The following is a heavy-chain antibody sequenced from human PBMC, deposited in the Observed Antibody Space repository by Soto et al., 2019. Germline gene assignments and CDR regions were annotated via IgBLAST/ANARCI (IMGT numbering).Heavy chain of an antibody. CDR2: IKQDGSEK. D-gene: IGHD6-19*01. J-gene: IGHJ6*02. V-gene: IGHV3-7*01. Sequence: PGGSLRLSCAASGFTFSSYWMSWGRQAPGKGLEWVANIKQDGSEKYYVDSVKGRFTISRDNAKNSLYLQMNSLRAEDTAVYYCAREGGIAVAGHYYYGMDVWGQGTTVTVSS. CDR3: AREGGIAVAGHYYYGMDV. CDR1: GFTFSSYW.